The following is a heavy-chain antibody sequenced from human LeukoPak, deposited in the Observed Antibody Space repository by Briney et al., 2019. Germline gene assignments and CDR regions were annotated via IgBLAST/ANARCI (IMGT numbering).Heavy chain of an antibody. CDR2: ISGSGGST. V-gene: IGHV3-23*01. Sequence: GGSLRLSCAASGFTFSSYAMSWVRQAPGKGLEWVSAISGSGGSTYYADSVKGRFTISRDNSKNTLYLQMNSQRAEDTAVYYCAEGLRGYSYGYADYWGQGTLVTVSS. D-gene: IGHD5-18*01. J-gene: IGHJ4*02. CDR1: GFTFSSYA. CDR3: AEGLRGYSYGYADY.